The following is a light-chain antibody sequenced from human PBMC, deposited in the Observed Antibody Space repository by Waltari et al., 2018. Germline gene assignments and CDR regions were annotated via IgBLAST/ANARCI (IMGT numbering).Light chain of an antibody. V-gene: IGLV1-40*01. CDR2: AND. Sequence: QSVLTQPPSVSGAPGQRVTISCTGSTSNIGAGYDVHWYQQLPGTVPKLVIHANDNRPSGVPDRFSGSKSGTSASLAITGLQSADEADYFCQSYDSSLSAYLFGSGTTVTVL. CDR1: TSNIGAGYD. J-gene: IGLJ1*01. CDR3: QSYDSSLSAYL.